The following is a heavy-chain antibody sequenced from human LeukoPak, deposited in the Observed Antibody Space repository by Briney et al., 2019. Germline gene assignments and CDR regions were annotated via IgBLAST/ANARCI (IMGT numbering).Heavy chain of an antibody. Sequence: GESLKISCKGSGYTFTTYWIGWVRQMPGKGLEWMGIIYPGDSDTGYSPSFQGQVTISADKSISTAYLQWSSLKASDTAMYYCARRSSGWYLDYWGQGTLVTVSS. V-gene: IGHV5-51*01. CDR1: GYTFTTYW. J-gene: IGHJ4*02. D-gene: IGHD6-19*01. CDR2: IYPGDSDT. CDR3: ARRSSGWYLDY.